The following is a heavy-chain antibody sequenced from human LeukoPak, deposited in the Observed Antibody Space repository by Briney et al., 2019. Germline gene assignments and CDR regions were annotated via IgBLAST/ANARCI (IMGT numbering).Heavy chain of an antibody. CDR3: AKSSGLFDY. D-gene: IGHD6-6*01. V-gene: IGHV3-23*01. CDR2: MSDSGGST. Sequence: LGGPLGPSFAASGFPFSSYAMSWVRQAPGKGLEWVSAMSDSGGSTDYADSVKGRFNISRDNSKNSLYLQMNSLRAEDTAVYYCAKSSGLFDYWGQGALVTVSS. CDR1: GFPFSSYA. J-gene: IGHJ4*02.